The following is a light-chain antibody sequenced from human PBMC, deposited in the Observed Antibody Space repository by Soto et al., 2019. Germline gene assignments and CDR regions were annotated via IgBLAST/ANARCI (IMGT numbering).Light chain of an antibody. CDR2: AAS. J-gene: IGKJ1*01. CDR3: QHFNSYPWT. V-gene: IGKV1D-16*01. Sequence: DIQMTQSPSSVSAAVGDRVTITCRASQGINKWLAWYQQKPGKAPQLLISAASTLRSGVPSRFSGSGSGTDFILTISNLQPDDVATYYCQHFNSYPWTFGQGTKVEIK. CDR1: QGINKW.